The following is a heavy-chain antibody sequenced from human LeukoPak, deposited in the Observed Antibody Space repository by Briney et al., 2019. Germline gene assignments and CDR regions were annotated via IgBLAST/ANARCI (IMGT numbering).Heavy chain of an antibody. V-gene: IGHV4-34*01. CDR2: INHSGST. J-gene: IGHJ4*02. Sequence: KPSETLSLTCAVYGGSFSGYYWSWIRQPPGKGLEWIGEINHSGSTNYDPSLKSRITISVDTSKNQFSLKLSSVTAADTAVYYCARNRVGYLNWGQGTLVTVSS. CDR1: GGSFSGYY. D-gene: IGHD1-26*01. CDR3: ARNRVGYLN.